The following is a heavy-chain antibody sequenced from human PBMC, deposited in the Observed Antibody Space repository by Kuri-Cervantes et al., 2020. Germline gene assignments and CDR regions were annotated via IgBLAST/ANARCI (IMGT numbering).Heavy chain of an antibody. CDR3: AREGYDSSGYYAGGWFDP. D-gene: IGHD3-22*01. CDR2: INPNSGGT. CDR1: GYTFTSYY. J-gene: IGHJ5*02. V-gene: IGHV1-2*02. Sequence: ASVKVSCKASGYTFTSYYMHWVRQAPGQGLEWMGWINPNSGGTNYAQKFQGRVTMTRDTSISTAYMELSRLRSDDTAVYYCAREGYDSSGYYAGGWFDPWGQGTLVTVSS.